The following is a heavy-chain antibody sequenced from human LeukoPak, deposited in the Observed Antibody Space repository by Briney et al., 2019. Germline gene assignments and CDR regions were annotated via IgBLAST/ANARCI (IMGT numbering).Heavy chain of an antibody. CDR3: ARDRVGDSDAFDV. Sequence: GGSLRLSCAASGYRFSNNWMSWVRQAPGKGLEWVANIKQDGSEKYYVDSVKGRFTISRDNAKSSLYLQMSSLRAEDTAIYYCARDRVGDSDAFDVWGQGTVVAVSS. CDR2: IKQDGSEK. CDR1: GYRFSNNW. J-gene: IGHJ3*01. D-gene: IGHD2-21*01. V-gene: IGHV3-7*01.